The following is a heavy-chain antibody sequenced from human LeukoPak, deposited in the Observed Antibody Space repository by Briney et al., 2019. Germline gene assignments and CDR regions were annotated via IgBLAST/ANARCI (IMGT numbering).Heavy chain of an antibody. D-gene: IGHD5-18*01. CDR1: GGSISSSTYY. J-gene: IGHJ6*03. CDR3: AKLQLWFYMDV. V-gene: IGHV4-39*07. CDR2: IYYSGST. Sequence: SETLSLTCTVSGGSISSSTYYWGWIRQPPGKGLEWIGTIYYSGSTYYNPSLKSRVTISVDTSKNQLSLKLSSVTAEDTAVYYCAKLQLWFYMDVWGKGTTVTISS.